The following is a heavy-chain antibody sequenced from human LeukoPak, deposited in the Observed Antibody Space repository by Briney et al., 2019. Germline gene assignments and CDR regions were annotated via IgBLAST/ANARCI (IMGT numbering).Heavy chain of an antibody. D-gene: IGHD3-10*01. CDR1: GFTFSSSA. J-gene: IGHJ6*02. CDR2: TGVSGS. Sequence: GGSLRLSFAASGFTFSSSAMTWVRQVLGKGLELVSTTGVSGSYYADSVKGRFTIFRDNSKNTLYVQMKRLSTGHTAVYYCARCYTYGTTWFGGLDVWGQGTTVTVSS. CDR3: ARCYTYGTTWFGGLDV. V-gene: IGHV3-23*01.